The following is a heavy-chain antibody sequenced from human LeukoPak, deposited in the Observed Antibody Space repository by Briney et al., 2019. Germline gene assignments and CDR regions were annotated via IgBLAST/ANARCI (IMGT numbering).Heavy chain of an antibody. CDR3: ASPRSDYYDSSGYYLYFQH. J-gene: IGHJ1*01. Sequence: GGSLRLSCAASGFTLSSIAMGWVRQAPGKGLEWVSYISSSSSYTNYADSVKGRFTISRDNAKNSLYLQMNSLRAEDTAVYYCASPRSDYYDSSGYYLYFQHWGQGTLVTVSS. CDR1: GFTLSSIA. CDR2: ISSSSSYT. V-gene: IGHV3-11*03. D-gene: IGHD3-22*01.